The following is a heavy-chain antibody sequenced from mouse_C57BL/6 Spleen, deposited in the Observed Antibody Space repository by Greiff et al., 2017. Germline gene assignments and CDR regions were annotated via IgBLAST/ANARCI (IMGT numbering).Heavy chain of an antibody. CDR1: GYTFTSYW. CDR3: ARGYYGSSPYFDY. D-gene: IGHD1-1*01. J-gene: IGHJ2*01. V-gene: IGHV1-64*01. CDR2: IHPNSGST. Sequence: QVQLQQPGAELVKPGASVKLSCKASGYTFTSYWMHWVKQRPGQGLEWIGMIHPNSGSTNYNAKFKSKATLTVDKSSSPAYMQLSSLTSDGSVVYYCARGYYGSSPYFDYWGQGTTLTVSS.